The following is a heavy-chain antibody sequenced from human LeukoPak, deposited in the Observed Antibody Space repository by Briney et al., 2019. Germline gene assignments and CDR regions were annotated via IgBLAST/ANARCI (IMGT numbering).Heavy chain of an antibody. CDR1: GGSFRGYY. Sequence: PSETLSLTCAVYGGSFRGYYWSWIRQPPGKGLEWIGEINHSGSTNYNPSLKSRVTISVDTSKNQFSLKLSSVTAADTAVYYCARGRYCSSTSCYRPFDYWGQGTLVTVSS. V-gene: IGHV4-34*01. D-gene: IGHD2-2*02. CDR2: INHSGST. CDR3: ARGRYCSSTSCYRPFDY. J-gene: IGHJ4*02.